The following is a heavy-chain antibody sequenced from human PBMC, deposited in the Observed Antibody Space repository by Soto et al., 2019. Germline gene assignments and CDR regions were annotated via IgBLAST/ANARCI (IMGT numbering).Heavy chain of an antibody. CDR2: IYYSGST. J-gene: IGHJ5*02. Sequence: QVQLQESGPGLVKPSQTLSLTCTVSGGSISSGDYYWSWIRQPPGKGLEWIGYIYYSGSTYYNPSLKSRVTISVDTYKNQFYLKLSSVTAADTAVYYCARVDNYYGSGSPNWCDPWGQGTLVTVSS. CDR1: GGSISSGDYY. V-gene: IGHV4-30-4*01. D-gene: IGHD3-10*01. CDR3: ARVDNYYGSGSPNWCDP.